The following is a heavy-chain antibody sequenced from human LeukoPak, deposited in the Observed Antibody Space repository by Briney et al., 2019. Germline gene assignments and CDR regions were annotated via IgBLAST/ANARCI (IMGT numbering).Heavy chain of an antibody. CDR3: AKPPRETYYYGSGSPTGVGY. D-gene: IGHD3-10*01. J-gene: IGHJ4*02. V-gene: IGHV3-66*02. Sequence: GGSLRLSCAASGFTVSSNYMSWVRQAPGKGLEWVSVISGSGGSTYYADSVKGRFTISRDNSKNTLYLQMNSLRAEDTAVYYCAKPPRETYYYGSGSPTGVGYWGQGTLVTVSS. CDR2: ISGSGGST. CDR1: GFTVSSNY.